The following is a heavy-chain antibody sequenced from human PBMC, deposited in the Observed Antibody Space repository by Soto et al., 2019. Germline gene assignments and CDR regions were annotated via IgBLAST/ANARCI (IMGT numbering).Heavy chain of an antibody. J-gene: IGHJ6*02. CDR1: GFTFSSYW. Sequence: EVQLVESGGGLVQPGGSLRLSCVDSGFTFSSYWMSWVRQAPVKGLEWVGNIKQDGSEENYVDSVKGRFTISRDNAKNSMYLQMNSLRAEDTAVYYCARIAASGRGWDVWGQRTTVVVSS. V-gene: IGHV3-7*01. CDR3: ARIAASGRGWDV. CDR2: IKQDGSEE. D-gene: IGHD6-13*01.